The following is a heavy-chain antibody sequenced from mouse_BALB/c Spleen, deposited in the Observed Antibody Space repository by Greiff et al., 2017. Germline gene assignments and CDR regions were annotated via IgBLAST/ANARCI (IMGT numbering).Heavy chain of an antibody. D-gene: IGHD1-1*01. CDR2: ISYSGST. V-gene: IGHV3-8*02. Sequence: EVMLVESGPSLVKPSQTLSLTCSVTGDSITSGYWNWIRKFPGNKLEYMGYISYSGSTYYNPSLKSRFSITRDTSKNQYYLQLNSVTTEDTATYYCASITTVVARSYAMDYWGQGTSVTVSS. J-gene: IGHJ4*01. CDR1: GDSITSGY. CDR3: ASITTVVARSYAMDY.